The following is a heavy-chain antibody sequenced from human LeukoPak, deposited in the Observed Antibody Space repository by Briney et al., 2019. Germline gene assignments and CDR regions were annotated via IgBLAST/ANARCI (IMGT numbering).Heavy chain of an antibody. J-gene: IGHJ4*02. Sequence: GGSLRLSCAASPGITFSDYWMNWVRQAPGQGLEWVAIIRQDGRETLYLDSVRGRFTISRANAKSSVYLEINSLRAEDTAVYYCVGGIGWQPDYWGQGTLVTVSS. D-gene: IGHD6-19*01. CDR1: PGITFSDYW. CDR3: VGGIGWQPDY. V-gene: IGHV3-7*03. CDR2: IRQDGRET.